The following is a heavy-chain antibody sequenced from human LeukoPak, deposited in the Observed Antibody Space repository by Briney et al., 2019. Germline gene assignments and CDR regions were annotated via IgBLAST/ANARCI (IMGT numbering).Heavy chain of an antibody. CDR2: IYRDGGT. J-gene: IGHJ4*02. V-gene: IGHV4-61*03. Sequence: PSETLSLTCTVSGGSVSSSGRYYWSWIRQPPGKGLEWIGYIYRDGGTNYNPSLKSRVTMSVDTSKNHFSLNLNSVTAADTAIYYCARVERLARIDYWGQGTLVTVSS. CDR3: ARVERLARIDY. CDR1: GGSVSSSGRYY.